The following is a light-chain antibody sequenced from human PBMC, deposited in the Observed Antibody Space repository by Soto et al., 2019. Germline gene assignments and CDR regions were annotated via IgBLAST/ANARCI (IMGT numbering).Light chain of an antibody. V-gene: IGLV2-11*01. Sequence: QSVLTQPRSVSGSPGQSVTISCTGTSSDVGGYNYVSWYQQHPGKAPKLMIYDVSKRPSGVPGRFSGSKSGNTASLTISGLQAEDEADYYCCSYAGGYTWVFGGGTKLTVL. CDR3: CSYAGGYTWV. CDR2: DVS. CDR1: SSDVGGYNY. J-gene: IGLJ3*02.